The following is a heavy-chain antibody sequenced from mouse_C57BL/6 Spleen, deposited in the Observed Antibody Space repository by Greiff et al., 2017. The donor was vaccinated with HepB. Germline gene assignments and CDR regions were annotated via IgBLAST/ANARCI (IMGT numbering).Heavy chain of an antibody. CDR1: GYTFTSYW. CDR2: IHPNSGST. J-gene: IGHJ3*01. D-gene: IGHD1-1*01. CDR3: ARRDYGSSYAGFAD. Sequence: VQLQQPGAELVKPGASVKLSCKASGYTFTSYWMHRVKQRPGQGLEWIGMIHPNSGSTNYNEKFKSKATLTVDKSSSTAYMQLSSLTSEDSAVYYCARRDYGSSYAGFADWGQGTLVTVSA. V-gene: IGHV1-64*01.